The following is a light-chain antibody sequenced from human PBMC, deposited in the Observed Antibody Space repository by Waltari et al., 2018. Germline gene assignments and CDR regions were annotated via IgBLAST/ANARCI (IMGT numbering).Light chain of an antibody. J-gene: IGLJ3*02. Sequence: SALTQPPSASGSPGQSVTIPCTGTSSDVGGSNYVSWYQQHPGKAPKLMIYEVTKRPSGVPDRFSGSKSGNTASLTVSGLQTEDEADYYCSSYAGGSWVFGGGTKLTVL. CDR1: SSDVGGSNY. CDR3: SSYAGGSWV. V-gene: IGLV2-8*01. CDR2: EVT.